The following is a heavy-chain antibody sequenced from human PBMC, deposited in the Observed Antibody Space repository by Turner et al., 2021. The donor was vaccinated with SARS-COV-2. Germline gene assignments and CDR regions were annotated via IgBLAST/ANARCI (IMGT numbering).Heavy chain of an antibody. J-gene: IGHJ4*02. CDR1: GFPLSSYG. Sequence: QVQLVESGGGVVQPGRSLRPSCAACGFPLSSYGMHWVRQAPGKGLEWVAVISYDGSNKYYADSVKGRFTISRDNSKNTLYLQMNSLRAEDTAVYYCAKGMGSYCSGGSCYPSTFDYWGQGTLVTVSS. CDR3: AKGMGSYCSGGSCYPSTFDY. D-gene: IGHD2-15*01. V-gene: IGHV3-30*18. CDR2: ISYDGSNK.